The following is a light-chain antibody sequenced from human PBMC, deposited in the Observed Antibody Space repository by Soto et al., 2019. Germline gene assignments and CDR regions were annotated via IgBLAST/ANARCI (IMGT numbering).Light chain of an antibody. Sequence: QSVLTQPASVSGSPGQSITISCTGTSTDVGRYNLVSWYQQLPGKAPKLLIYEVNKRPSGVSNRFAGSKSGNTASLTISGLQSEDEADYYCCAYAGSSRGDVFGTGTKVTVL. J-gene: IGLJ1*01. V-gene: IGLV2-23*02. CDR3: CAYAGSSRGDV. CDR1: STDVGRYNL. CDR2: EVN.